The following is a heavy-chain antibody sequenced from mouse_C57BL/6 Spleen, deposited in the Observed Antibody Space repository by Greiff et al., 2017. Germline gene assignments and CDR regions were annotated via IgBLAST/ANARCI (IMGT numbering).Heavy chain of an antibody. CDR2: ISGGGGNT. D-gene: IGHD2-10*01. Sequence: EVMLVESGGGLVKPGGSLKLSCAASGFTFSSYTMSWVRQTPEKRLEWVATISGGGGNTYYPDSVKGRFTISSDNAKNTLYLQMSSLRSEDTALYYCARAEAYYGNYDWYFDVWGTGTTVTVSS. CDR3: ARAEAYYGNYDWYFDV. V-gene: IGHV5-9*01. CDR1: GFTFSSYT. J-gene: IGHJ1*03.